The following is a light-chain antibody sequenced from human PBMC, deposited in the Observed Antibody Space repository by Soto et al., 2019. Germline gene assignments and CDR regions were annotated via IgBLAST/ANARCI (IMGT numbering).Light chain of an antibody. CDR1: QSISSTY. CDR3: QQYGTSPLT. CDR2: GAS. J-gene: IGKJ4*01. V-gene: IGKV3-20*01. Sequence: EILLTQSPGTLSLSPGERATLSCRASQSISSTYLAWYQQKSGQAPRLVIYGASSRASDIPDRFSGSGSGADFTLTISRLEPEDFAVYYCQQYGTSPLTFGGGTKVDIK.